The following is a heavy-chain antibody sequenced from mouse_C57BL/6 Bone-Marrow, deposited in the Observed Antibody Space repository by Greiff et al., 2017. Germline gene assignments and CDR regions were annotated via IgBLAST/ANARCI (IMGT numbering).Heavy chain of an antibody. V-gene: IGHV1-64*01. D-gene: IGHD2-3*01. J-gene: IGHJ1*03. Sequence: QVQLQQPGAELVKPGASVTLSCKASGYTFTSYWMHWVKQRPGQGLEWIGMIHPNSGSTNYNEKFKSKATLTVDKSSSTAYMQLSSLTSEDSAVYYCARPVDGYYVFWYFDVWGTGTTVTVSS. CDR2: IHPNSGST. CDR1: GYTFTSYW. CDR3: ARPVDGYYVFWYFDV.